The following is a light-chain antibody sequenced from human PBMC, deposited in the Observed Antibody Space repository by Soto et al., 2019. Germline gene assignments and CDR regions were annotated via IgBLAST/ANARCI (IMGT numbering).Light chain of an antibody. J-gene: IGKJ1*01. V-gene: IGKV3-15*01. CDR3: QQYNSYSRT. CDR2: GAS. Sequence: EIVLTQSPGTLSVSPGERATLSCRASQSVSSKLAWYQQKPGQAPRLLFYGASTGATGIPARFSGSGSETEFTLSISSLQSEDFATYYCQQYNSYSRTFGQGTKVEIK. CDR1: QSVSSK.